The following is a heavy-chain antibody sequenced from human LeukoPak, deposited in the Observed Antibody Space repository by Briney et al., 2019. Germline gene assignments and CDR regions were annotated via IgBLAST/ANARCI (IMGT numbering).Heavy chain of an antibody. V-gene: IGHV1-18*01. J-gene: IGHJ4*02. CDR2: ISAYNGNT. Sequence: ASVKVSCKAPGYTFTSYGISWVRQAPGQGLEWMGWISAYNGNTNYAQKLQGRVTMTTDTSTSTAYMELRSLRSDDTAVYYCAHTFGGYDILTGYYKNWGQGTLVTVSS. CDR3: AHTFGGYDILTGYYKN. D-gene: IGHD3-9*01. CDR1: GYTFTSYG.